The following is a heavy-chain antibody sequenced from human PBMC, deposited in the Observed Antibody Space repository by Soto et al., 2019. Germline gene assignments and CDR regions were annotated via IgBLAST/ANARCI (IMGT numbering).Heavy chain of an antibody. J-gene: IGHJ4*02. CDR3: AKRVLSGKHLYYFDY. V-gene: IGHV3-23*01. Sequence: GGSLRLSCAASGFTFSSYAMSWVRQAPGKGLEWVSAISGSGGSTYYADSVKGRFTISRDNSKNTLYLQMNSLRAEDTAVYYCAKRVLSGKHLYYFDYWGQGTLVTVSS. D-gene: IGHD6-25*01. CDR2: ISGSGGST. CDR1: GFTFSSYA.